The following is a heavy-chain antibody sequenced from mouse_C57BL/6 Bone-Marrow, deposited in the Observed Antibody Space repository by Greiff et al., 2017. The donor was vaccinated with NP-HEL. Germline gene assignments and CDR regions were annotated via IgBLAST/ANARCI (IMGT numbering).Heavy chain of an antibody. D-gene: IGHD2-4*01. CDR3: ARFYDDYAYAMDD. V-gene: IGHV1-7*01. Sequence: VQLQQSGAELAKPGASVKLSCKASGYTFTSYWMHWVNQRPGQGLEWIGYLNPSSGYTKYNQKFKDKATLTADKSSSTAYMQLSSLTYEDSAVYYCARFYDDYAYAMDDWGQGTSVTVSS. CDR1: GYTFTSYW. J-gene: IGHJ4*01. CDR2: LNPSSGYT.